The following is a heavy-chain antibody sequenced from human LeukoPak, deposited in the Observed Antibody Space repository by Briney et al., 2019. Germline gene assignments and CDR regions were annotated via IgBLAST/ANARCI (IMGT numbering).Heavy chain of an antibody. CDR3: ARASHGWYFDL. J-gene: IGHJ2*01. D-gene: IGHD6-6*01. CDR1: GGSISSSSYY. V-gene: IGHV4-39*07. CDR2: IYYSGST. Sequence: SGTLSLTCTVSGGSISSSSYYWGWIRQPPGKGLEWIGSIYYSGSTYYNPSLKSRVTISVDTSKNQFSLKLSSVTAADTAVYYCARASHGWYFDLWGRGTLATVSS.